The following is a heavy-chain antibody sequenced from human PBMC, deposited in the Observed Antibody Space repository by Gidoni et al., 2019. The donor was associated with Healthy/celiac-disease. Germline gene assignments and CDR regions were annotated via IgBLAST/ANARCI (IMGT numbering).Heavy chain of an antibody. V-gene: IGHV4-39*01. J-gene: IGHJ5*02. Sequence: QLQLQESGPGLVKPSETLSLTCTVYGSSISSSSYYWGWIRQPPGKGLEWIGSLSDGGSTSYNPSLQSRVTISVDTSKNQFSLKLSSVTAADTAVYYCARHSSFWSGYSINWFDPWGQGTLVTVSS. D-gene: IGHD3-3*01. CDR3: ARHSSFWSGYSINWFDP. CDR1: GSSISSSSYY. CDR2: LSDGGST.